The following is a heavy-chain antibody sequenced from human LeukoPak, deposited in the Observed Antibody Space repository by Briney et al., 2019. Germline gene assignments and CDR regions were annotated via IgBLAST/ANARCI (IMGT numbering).Heavy chain of an antibody. V-gene: IGHV4-31*03. CDR1: GGSISSGAYY. D-gene: IGHD3-22*01. Sequence: SETLSLTCIVSGGSISSGAYYWSWIRQLLGKGLEWIGYIHYSGSTYYNPSLKSRVSISVDTSKNQLSLKLSSVTAADTALYFCARDSGYDSSGFYYGGFDPWGQGTQVTVSS. J-gene: IGHJ5*02. CDR3: ARDSGYDSSGFYYGGFDP. CDR2: IHYSGST.